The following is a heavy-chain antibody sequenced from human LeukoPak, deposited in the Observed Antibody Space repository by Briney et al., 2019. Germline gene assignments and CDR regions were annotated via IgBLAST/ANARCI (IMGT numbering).Heavy chain of an antibody. V-gene: IGHV3-23*01. J-gene: IGHJ4*02. CDR2: ISGSGGSA. CDR3: AKDKIWGEDYFDH. CDR1: GFTFSSYA. Sequence: GGSLRLSCAASGFTFSSYAMSWVRQAPGKGLEWVSSISGSGGSAYYADSVKGRFTISRDNSKNTLYLQMNSLRGEDTALYYCAKDKIWGEDYFDHWGQGILVTVSS. D-gene: IGHD3-16*01.